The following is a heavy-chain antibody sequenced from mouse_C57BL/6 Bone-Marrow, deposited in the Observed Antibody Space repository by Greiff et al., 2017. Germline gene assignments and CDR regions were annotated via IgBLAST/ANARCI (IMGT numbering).Heavy chain of an antibody. CDR3: ARSRFITTVVATDDY. Sequence: QVQLQQPGAELVRPGTSVKLSCKASGYTFTSYNMHWVKQTPRQGLEWIGAIYPGNGDTSYNQKFKGKATLTVDKSSSTAYMQLSSLTSEDSAVYFCARSRFITTVVATDDYWGQGTTLTVSS. CDR2: IYPGNGDT. V-gene: IGHV1-12*01. D-gene: IGHD1-1*01. CDR1: GYTFTSYN. J-gene: IGHJ2*01.